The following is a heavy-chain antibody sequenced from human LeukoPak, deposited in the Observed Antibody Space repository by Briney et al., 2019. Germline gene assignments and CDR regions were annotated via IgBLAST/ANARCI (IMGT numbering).Heavy chain of an antibody. CDR3: ARALTTSDAFDI. V-gene: IGHV4-61*01. J-gene: IGHJ3*02. D-gene: IGHD1-14*01. CDR1: GYSISSGYY. CDR2: IYYSGST. Sequence: SETLSLTCTVSGYSISSGYYWGWIRQPPGKGLEWIGYIYYSGSTNYNPSLKSRVTISVDTSKNQFSLKLSSVTAADTAVYYCARALTTSDAFDIWGQGTMVTVSS.